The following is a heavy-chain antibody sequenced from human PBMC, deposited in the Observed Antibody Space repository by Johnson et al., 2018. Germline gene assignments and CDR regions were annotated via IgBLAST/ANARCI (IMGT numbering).Heavy chain of an antibody. CDR3: VREQFGSVAKGFDI. J-gene: IGHJ3*02. CDR2: IGVDGDT. CDR1: GFTFRAYE. V-gene: IGHV3-13*01. Sequence: VQLVQSGGGLVQPGRSLRLSCAASGFTFRAYEMHWVRQLTGKRLEWVSAIGVDGDTFYSASVKGRFTISRDVGVDSLYLQMSGLRAGDTAVYYCVREQFGSVAKGFDIWGHGTVVTVSS. D-gene: IGHD2-15*01.